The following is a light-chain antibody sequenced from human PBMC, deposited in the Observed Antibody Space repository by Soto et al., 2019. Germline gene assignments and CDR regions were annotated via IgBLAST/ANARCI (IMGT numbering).Light chain of an antibody. CDR1: SSDVGSYNL. CDR3: CSYAGSSTLGV. J-gene: IGLJ1*01. V-gene: IGLV2-23*01. Sequence: QSALTQPASVSGSPGQSITISCTGTSSDVGSYNLVSWYQQHPGKAPKLMIYEGSKRPSGVSNRCSGSKSGNTASLTISGLQAEDEAYYYCCSYAGSSTLGVFGTGTKLTVL. CDR2: EGS.